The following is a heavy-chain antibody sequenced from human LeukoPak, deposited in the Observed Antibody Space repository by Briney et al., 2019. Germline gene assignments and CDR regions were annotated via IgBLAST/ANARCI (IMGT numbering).Heavy chain of an antibody. Sequence: SETLSLTCTVSGYSISSRYFWGWIRQPPGKGLEWIGSIYQSGSTYYNPSLKSRVTMSVDTSKNQFSLKLSSVTAADTAVYYCARDSRYSSSWYRRYYYYMDVWGKGPRSPSP. CDR1: GYSISSRYF. D-gene: IGHD6-13*01. CDR3: ARDSRYSSSWYRRYYYYMDV. CDR2: IYQSGST. V-gene: IGHV4-38-2*02. J-gene: IGHJ6*03.